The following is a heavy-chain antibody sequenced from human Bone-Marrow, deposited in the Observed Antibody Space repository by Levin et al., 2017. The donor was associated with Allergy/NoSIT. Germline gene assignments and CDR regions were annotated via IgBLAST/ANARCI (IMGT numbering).Heavy chain of an antibody. J-gene: IGHJ2*01. CDR2: ITRSGGHT. CDR3: ARHSRGDLWYFDL. CDR1: GFTFRNYA. D-gene: IGHD2-21*01. Sequence: TGGSLRLSCAASGFTFRNYAMTWVRQAPGKGLEWVSAITRSGGHTFYADSVKGRLTLSRVDSKSTVYLQMDSLRSEDTAVYYCARHSRGDLWYFDLWGRGTLVTVSS. V-gene: IGHV3-23*01.